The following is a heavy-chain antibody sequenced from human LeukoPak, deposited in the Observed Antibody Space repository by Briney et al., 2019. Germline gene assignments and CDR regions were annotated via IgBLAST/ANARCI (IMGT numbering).Heavy chain of an antibody. J-gene: IGHJ4*02. CDR3: ARDEYYYDSSGSFDY. CDR1: GGSFSGYY. Sequence: PSETLSLTCAVYGGSFSGYYWSWIRQPPGKGLEWIGEINHSGSTNYNPSLKSRVTISVDTSKNQFSLKLSSVTAADTAVYYCARDEYYYDSSGSFDYWGQGTLVNVSS. D-gene: IGHD3-22*01. CDR2: INHSGST. V-gene: IGHV4-34*01.